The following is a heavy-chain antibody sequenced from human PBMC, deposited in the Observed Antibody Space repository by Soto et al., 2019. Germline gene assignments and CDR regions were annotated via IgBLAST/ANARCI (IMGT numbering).Heavy chain of an antibody. CDR1: GYTFTSYY. J-gene: IGHJ4*02. Sequence: SVKVSCKASGYTFTSYYMHWVRQAPGQGLEWMGIINPSGGSTSYAQRFQGRGTMTRDPSTSTVYMELSSLRSEDTAVYYCARDRLGCSSTSCYFIHPPGGDYWRQGTLVTVSS. CDR2: INPSGGST. CDR3: ARDRLGCSSTSCYFIHPPGGDY. V-gene: IGHV1-46*01. D-gene: IGHD2-2*01.